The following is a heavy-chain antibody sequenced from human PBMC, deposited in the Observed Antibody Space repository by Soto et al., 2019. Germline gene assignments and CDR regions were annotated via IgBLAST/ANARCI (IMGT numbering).Heavy chain of an antibody. CDR1: GGTFSSYA. J-gene: IGHJ3*02. CDR3: ARDGGGAYCGGDCSPDAFDI. V-gene: IGHV1-69*13. Sequence: SSVKVSCKASGGTFSSYAISWVRQAPGQGLEWMGGIIPIFGTANYAQKFQGRVTITADESTSTAYMELSSLRSEDTAVYYCARDGGGAYCGGDCSPDAFDIWGQGTMVTVS. CDR2: IIPIFGTA. D-gene: IGHD2-21*02.